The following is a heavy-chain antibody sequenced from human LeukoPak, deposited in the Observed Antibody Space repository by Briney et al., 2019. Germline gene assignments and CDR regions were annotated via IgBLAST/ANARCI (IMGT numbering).Heavy chain of an antibody. CDR1: GGSISSYY. CDR2: IYYSGST. Sequence: SETLSLTCTVSGGSISSYYWSWIRQPPGKGLEWIGYIYYSGSTNYNPSLKSRVTISVDTSKNQFSLKLSSVTAADTAVYYCARARYDSSGYRFDYWGQGTLVTVSS. J-gene: IGHJ4*02. V-gene: IGHV4-59*01. D-gene: IGHD3-22*01. CDR3: ARARYDSSGYRFDY.